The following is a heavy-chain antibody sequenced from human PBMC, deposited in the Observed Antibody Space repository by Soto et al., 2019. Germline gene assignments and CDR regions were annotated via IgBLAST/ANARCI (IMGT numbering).Heavy chain of an antibody. V-gene: IGHV1-8*01. J-gene: IGHJ4*02. D-gene: IGHD2-15*01. CDR1: GYTFTSYD. CDR2: MNPNSGNT. CDR3: ARGGLKDNVVVVAAAEYYFDY. Sequence: QVQLVQSGAEVKKPGASVKVSCKASGYTFTSYDINWVRQATGQGLEWMGWMNPNSGNTGYAQKFQGRVTMTRNTSISTAYMELSSLRSEDTAVYYCARGGLKDNVVVVAAAEYYFDYWGQGTLVTVSS.